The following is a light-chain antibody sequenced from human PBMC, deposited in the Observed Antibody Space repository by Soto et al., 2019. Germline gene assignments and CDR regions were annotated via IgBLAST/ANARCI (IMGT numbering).Light chain of an antibody. J-gene: IGKJ3*01. Sequence: EIVLTQSPGTLSLSPGERATLSCRASQSVSSSYLAWYQQKPGQAPRLLIYGASSRATGIPDRFSGSGSGTDFTLTISRLEPEDFAVYYCQQYGSSFTFGPGTKVENK. CDR2: GAS. CDR1: QSVSSSY. CDR3: QQYGSSFT. V-gene: IGKV3-20*01.